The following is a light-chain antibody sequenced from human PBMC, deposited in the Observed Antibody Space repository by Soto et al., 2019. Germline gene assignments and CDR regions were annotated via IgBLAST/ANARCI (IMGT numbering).Light chain of an antibody. CDR3: CSYAGSYTYV. Sequence: QSALTQPRSVSGSPGQSVTISCTGTTRDFGGYNYVSWYQQHPGKAPKLMIYDVNKRPSGVPDRFSGSKSGNTASLTISGLQADDEAEYYCCSYAGSYTYVFGSGTKVTVL. V-gene: IGLV2-11*01. J-gene: IGLJ1*01. CDR2: DVN. CDR1: TRDFGGYNY.